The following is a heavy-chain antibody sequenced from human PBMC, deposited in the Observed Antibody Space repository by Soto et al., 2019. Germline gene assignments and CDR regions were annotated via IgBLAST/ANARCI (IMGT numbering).Heavy chain of an antibody. CDR2: IIPILGIA. Sequence: ASVKVSCKASGGTFSSYTISWVRQAPGQGLEWMGRIIPILGIANYAQKIQGRVTINADKSTSTAYMELSSLRSEDTAVYYCGRVSGAARPRGYYYYMDVWGKGTTVTVSS. CDR1: GGTFSSYT. V-gene: IGHV1-69*02. J-gene: IGHJ6*03. CDR3: GRVSGAARPRGYYYYMDV. D-gene: IGHD6-6*01.